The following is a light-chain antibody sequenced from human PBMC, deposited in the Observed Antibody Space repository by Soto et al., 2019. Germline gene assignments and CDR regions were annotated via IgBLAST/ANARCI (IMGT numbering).Light chain of an antibody. Sequence: EIVLTQSPATLSLSPGERATLSCRASQSVSSFLAWYQQKPGQAPRLLIYDSSNRATGIPARFSAGGSGTEFTLTISSLDPEDFAVYYCQLRSNWPPYTFGQGTKLEIK. J-gene: IGKJ2*01. CDR3: QLRSNWPPYT. CDR1: QSVSSF. V-gene: IGKV3-11*01. CDR2: DSS.